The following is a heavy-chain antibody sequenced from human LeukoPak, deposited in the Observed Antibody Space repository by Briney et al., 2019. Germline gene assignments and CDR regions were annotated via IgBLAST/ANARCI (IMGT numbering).Heavy chain of an antibody. J-gene: IGHJ4*02. V-gene: IGHV3-74*01. D-gene: IGHD1-26*01. CDR3: TSGIGTYDY. Sequence: GGSLRLSCAVSGLTLSEYWMHWVRQDAGKGLVWVAGISKDGGSTDYVDFVKGRCTISRDNAKNMLYLQMNSLTVDDTAVYYCTSGIGTYDYWGLGAQVTVSS. CDR1: GLTLSEYW. CDR2: ISKDGGST.